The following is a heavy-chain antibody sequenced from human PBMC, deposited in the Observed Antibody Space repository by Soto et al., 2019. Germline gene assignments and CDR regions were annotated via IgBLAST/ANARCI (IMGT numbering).Heavy chain of an antibody. CDR1: GFTFSDYT. CDR2: ITSRSTYI. J-gene: IGHJ6*02. Sequence: EVQLVESGGGLVKPGGYLKLSCVASGFTFSDYTMTWVRQAPGKGLEWVSSITSRSTYIYFTDSLKGRFTISRDNVKHSLYLQMNSLRGDDTAAKYWARQGHRAVWGQGTTVTVSS. V-gene: IGHV3-21*02. CDR3: ARQGHRAV.